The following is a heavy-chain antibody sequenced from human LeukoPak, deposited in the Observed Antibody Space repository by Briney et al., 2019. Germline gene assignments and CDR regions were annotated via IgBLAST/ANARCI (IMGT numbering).Heavy chain of an antibody. CDR2: IYYSGST. CDR1: GGSISSYY. D-gene: IGHD3-9*01. J-gene: IGHJ4*02. V-gene: IGHV4-4*07. Sequence: SETLSLTCTVSGGSISSYYWSWIRQPAGKGLEWIGSIYYSGSTYYNPSLKSRVTISVDTSKNQFSLKLSSVTAADTAVHYCARGRVYYDILTGYYGPPFDYWGQGTLVTVSS. CDR3: ARGRVYYDILTGYYGPPFDY.